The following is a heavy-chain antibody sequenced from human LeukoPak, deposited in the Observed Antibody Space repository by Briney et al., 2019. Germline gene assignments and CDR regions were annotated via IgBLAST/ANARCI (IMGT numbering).Heavy chain of an antibody. J-gene: IGHJ5*02. D-gene: IGHD2-15*01. CDR1: GYTFTSYG. CDR2: ISAYNGNT. CDR3: ARAGYCSGGSCPNWFDP. Sequence: ASVKVSCKASGYTFTSYGISWVRQAPGQGLEWMGWISAYNGNTNYAQKLQGRVTMTTDTSTSTAYMEQRSLRSDDTAVYYCARAGYCSGGSCPNWFDPRGQGTLVTVSS. V-gene: IGHV1-18*01.